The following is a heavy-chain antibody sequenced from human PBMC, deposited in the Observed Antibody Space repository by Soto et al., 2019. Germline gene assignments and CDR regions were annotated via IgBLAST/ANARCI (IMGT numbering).Heavy chain of an antibody. J-gene: IGHJ6*02. D-gene: IGHD6-13*01. CDR2: INSDGSST. Sequence: PGGSLRLSCAASGFTFSSYWMHWVRQAPGKGLVWVSRINSDGSSTSSADSVKGRFTISRDNAKNTLYLQMNSLRAEDTAVYYCATYSSSWYMHYYYYYGMDVWGQGTTVTVSS. V-gene: IGHV3-74*01. CDR3: ATYSSSWYMHYYYYYGMDV. CDR1: GFTFSSYW.